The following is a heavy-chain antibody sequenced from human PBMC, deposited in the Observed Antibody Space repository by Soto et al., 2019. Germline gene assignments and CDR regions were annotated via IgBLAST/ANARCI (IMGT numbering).Heavy chain of an antibody. J-gene: IGHJ4*02. D-gene: IGHD6-19*01. Sequence: EVQLLESGGGLVQPGGSLRLSCAASGFTFSSYAMRWVRQAPGKGLEWGSAISGSGNNTYYADSVKGRFTISRDNSKNTLYLQVSSLRAEETAVYYCAKCAGSGWFPDYWGQGTLVTVSS. V-gene: IGHV3-23*01. CDR2: ISGSGNNT. CDR1: GFTFSSYA. CDR3: AKCAGSGWFPDY.